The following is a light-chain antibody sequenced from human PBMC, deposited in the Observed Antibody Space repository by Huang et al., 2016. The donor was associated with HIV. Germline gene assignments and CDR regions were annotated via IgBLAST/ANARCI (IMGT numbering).Light chain of an antibody. Sequence: EIVLTQSPGTLSLSPGERATLSCRARQSVNNNFLAWYQQKPGQAPRLLIYGASSRATGVPDRFRGSESGTDFTLTISRLEPEDFAVYYCHQYGDSRGTFGQGTKVEIK. V-gene: IGKV3-20*01. CDR1: QSVNNNF. J-gene: IGKJ1*01. CDR3: HQYGDSRGT. CDR2: GAS.